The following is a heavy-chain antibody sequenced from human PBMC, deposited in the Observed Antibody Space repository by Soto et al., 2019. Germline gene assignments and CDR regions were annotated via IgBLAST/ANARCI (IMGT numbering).Heavy chain of an antibody. CDR1: GGSFSGYY. CDR2: INHSGST. Sequence: SETLSLTCAVYGGSFSGYYWSWIRQPPGKGLEWIGEINHSGSTNYNPSLKSRVTISVDTSKNQFSLKLSSVTAADTAVYYCARVHFDDSSGWLERKPPEGLWGQGTLVTVSS. V-gene: IGHV4-34*01. J-gene: IGHJ4*02. D-gene: IGHD6-19*01. CDR3: ARVHFDDSSGWLERKPPEGL.